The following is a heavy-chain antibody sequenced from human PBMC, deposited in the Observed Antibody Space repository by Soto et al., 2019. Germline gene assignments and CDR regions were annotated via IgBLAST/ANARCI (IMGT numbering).Heavy chain of an antibody. CDR2: MNPNSGNT. J-gene: IGHJ4*02. D-gene: IGHD6-6*01. CDR3: ARILYGSVAARPPTDY. Sequence: QVQLVQSGAEVKKPGASVKVSCKASGYTFTSYDINWVRQATGQGREWMGWMNPNSGNTGYAQKFQGRVTMTRNTSISTAYMELSSLRSEDTAVYYCARILYGSVAARPPTDYRGQGTLVTVSS. V-gene: IGHV1-8*01. CDR1: GYTFTSYD.